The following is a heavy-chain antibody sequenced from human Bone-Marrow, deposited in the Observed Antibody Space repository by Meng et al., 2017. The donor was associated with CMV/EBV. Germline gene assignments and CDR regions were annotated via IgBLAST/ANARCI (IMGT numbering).Heavy chain of an antibody. D-gene: IGHD6-6*01. Sequence: GESLKISCAASGFTFSSYEMNWVRQAPGKGLEWVSYISSSGSTIYYADSVKGRFTISRDNAKNSLYLQMNSLRAEDTAVYYCASWGQLVDYYGMDVWGQGTTVNVAS. CDR1: GFTFSSYE. CDR3: ASWGQLVDYYGMDV. CDR2: ISSSGSTI. J-gene: IGHJ6*01. V-gene: IGHV3-48*03.